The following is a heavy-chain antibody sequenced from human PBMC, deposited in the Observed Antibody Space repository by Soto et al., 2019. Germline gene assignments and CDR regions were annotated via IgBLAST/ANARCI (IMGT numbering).Heavy chain of an antibody. V-gene: IGHV4-34*01. D-gene: IGHD3-10*01. J-gene: IGHJ4*02. Sequence: QVQLQQWGAGLLKPSETLSLTCAVYDGSSNNYYWSWIRQPPGQGLEWIGELNHSGSTNYNASLKSRVTISEHTSKQQFARELRFVTAADTAVYYCARGGLIRGVVYYCGQGTLVTVSS. CDR2: LNHSGST. CDR3: ARGGLIRGVVYY. CDR1: DGSSNNYY.